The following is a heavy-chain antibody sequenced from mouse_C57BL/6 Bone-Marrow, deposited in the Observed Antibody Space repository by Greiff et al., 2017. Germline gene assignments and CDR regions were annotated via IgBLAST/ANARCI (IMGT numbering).Heavy chain of an antibody. V-gene: IGHV1-54*01. CDR1: GYAFTNYL. CDR2: FNPGSGGT. J-gene: IGHJ3*01. CDR3: ARNGDGYFWFAY. Sequence: QVQLQQSGAELVRPGTSVKVSCKASGYAFTNYLIEWVKQRPGQGLEWIGVFNPGSGGTNYNAKFKGKATLTADKSSSTAYMQLSSLTSEDSAVYFCARNGDGYFWFAYWGQGTLVTVSA. D-gene: IGHD2-3*01.